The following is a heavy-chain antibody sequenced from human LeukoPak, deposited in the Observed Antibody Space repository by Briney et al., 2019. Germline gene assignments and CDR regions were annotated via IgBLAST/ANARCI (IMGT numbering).Heavy chain of an antibody. V-gene: IGHV7-4-1*02. CDR2: INTNTGNP. Sequence: GASVKVSCKASGYTFTSYAMNWVRQAPGQGLEWMGWINTNTGNPTYAQGFTGRFVFSLDTSVSTAYLQISSLKAEDTAVYYCARGGYDFWSGYYRDWGQGTLVTVSS. J-gene: IGHJ4*02. D-gene: IGHD3-3*01. CDR1: GYTFTSYA. CDR3: ARGGYDFWSGYYRD.